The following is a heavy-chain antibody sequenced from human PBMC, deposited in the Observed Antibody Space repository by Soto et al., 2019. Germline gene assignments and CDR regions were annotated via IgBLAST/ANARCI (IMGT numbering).Heavy chain of an antibody. J-gene: IGHJ5*02. CDR3: AREGPGEGSGWDRYHWFEP. V-gene: IGHV1-3*01. Sequence: ASLKVSCKTSGYTFTSYAMHCVRHTNGQRLEWMGWINAGNGNTKYSQKFQGRVTITRDTSASTAYMELSSLRSEDTAVYYCAREGPGEGSGWDRYHWFEPWGQGTLVTVSS. CDR1: GYTFTSYA. D-gene: IGHD6-19*01. CDR2: INAGNGNT.